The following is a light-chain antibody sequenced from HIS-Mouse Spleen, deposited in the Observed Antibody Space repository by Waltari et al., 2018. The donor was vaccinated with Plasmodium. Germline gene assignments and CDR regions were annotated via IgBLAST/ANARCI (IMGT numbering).Light chain of an antibody. CDR3: QKYNSAPPWT. J-gene: IGKJ1*01. CDR2: AAS. CDR1: QGISNY. Sequence: DIQMTQSPSSLSASVGDRVTITCRASQGISNYLAWYQQKPGKVPKLLIYAASTLQSGVPARFSGSGSATDFTLTISSLQPEDVATYYCQKYNSAPPWTFGQGTQVEIK. V-gene: IGKV1-27*01.